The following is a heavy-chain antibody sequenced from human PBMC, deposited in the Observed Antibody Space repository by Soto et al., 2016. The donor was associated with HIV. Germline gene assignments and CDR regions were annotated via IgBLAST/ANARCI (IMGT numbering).Heavy chain of an antibody. CDR2: IYYSGST. Sequence: QLQLQESGPGLVKPSETLSLTCTVSGGSISSSSYYWGWIRQPPGKGLEWIGSIYYSGSTYYNPSLKSRVTISVDTSKNEFSLKLSSVTAADTAVYYCARLKLQHQGLLDYWGQGTLVTVSS. V-gene: IGHV4-39*01. J-gene: IGHJ4*02. D-gene: IGHD1-26*01. CDR3: ARLKLQHQGLLDY. CDR1: GGSISSSSYY.